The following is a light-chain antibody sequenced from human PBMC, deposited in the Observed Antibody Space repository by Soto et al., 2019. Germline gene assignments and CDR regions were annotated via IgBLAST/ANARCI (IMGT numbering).Light chain of an antibody. J-gene: IGKJ5*01. CDR3: QQHGDSPIT. CDR1: QSVSRNN. V-gene: IGKV3-20*01. Sequence: ETVTAHSHCTLSFFAGSRPTNCYPSRQSVSRNNLVWYQQRPGQPPRLLIYGASSRATGIPDRFSGSGSGTDFSLTISRLEPEDFAVYYCQQHGDSPITFGQGTRLEIK. CDR2: GAS.